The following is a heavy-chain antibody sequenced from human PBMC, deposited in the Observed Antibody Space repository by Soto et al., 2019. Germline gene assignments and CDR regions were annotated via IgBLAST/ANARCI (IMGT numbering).Heavy chain of an antibody. Sequence: GGSLRLSCVASGFTFSSYPMSWVRQAPGKGLEWVSATGAGGGSTYYADSVKGRFTISRDNSKSTLFLQMNTLRAEDTAIYYCAKHEGYCNSGKCHFDYWGHGTLVTVS. V-gene: IGHV3-23*01. D-gene: IGHD2-15*01. CDR3: AKHEGYCNSGKCHFDY. CDR2: TGAGGGST. J-gene: IGHJ4*01. CDR1: GFTFSSYP.